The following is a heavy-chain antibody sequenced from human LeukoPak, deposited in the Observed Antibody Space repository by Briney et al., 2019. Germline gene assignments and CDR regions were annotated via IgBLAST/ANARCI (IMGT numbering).Heavy chain of an antibody. CDR1: GGSVTSSGYY. J-gene: IGHJ4*02. CDR3: ARDGVAAALDY. Sequence: KSSETLSLTCTVSGGSVTSSGYYWSWVRQPPGKGLEYIGYIYYSGSTNYNPSLKSRVTISVDTSKNQFSLKLSSVTAADTAVYYCARDGVAAALDYWGQGTLVTVSS. CDR2: IYYSGST. D-gene: IGHD6-13*01. V-gene: IGHV4-61*08.